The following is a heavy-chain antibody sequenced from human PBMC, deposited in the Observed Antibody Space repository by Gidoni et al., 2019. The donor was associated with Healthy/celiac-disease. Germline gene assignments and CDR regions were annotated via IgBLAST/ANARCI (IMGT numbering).Heavy chain of an antibody. CDR1: GLTFDDYT. CDR2: ISWDGGST. Sequence: EVQLVESGGVVVQPGGSLRLSCAASGLTFDDYTMHWVRQAPGKGLEWVSLISWDGGSTYYADSVKGRFTISRDNSKNSLYLQMNSLRTEDTALYYCAKDIGKKSQYYYYGMDVWGQGTTVTVSS. D-gene: IGHD1-26*01. CDR3: AKDIGKKSQYYYYGMDV. V-gene: IGHV3-43*01. J-gene: IGHJ6*02.